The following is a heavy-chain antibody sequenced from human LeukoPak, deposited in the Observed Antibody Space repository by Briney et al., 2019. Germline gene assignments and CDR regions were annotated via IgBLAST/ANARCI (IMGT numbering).Heavy chain of an antibody. CDR2: ISSSSSYI. D-gene: IGHD1-14*01. J-gene: IGHJ4*02. CDR1: GFTFSSYT. CDR3: ARGGHTTSYFWVY. Sequence: PGRSLRLSCAASGFTFSSYTMNWVRQAPGKGLEWVSSISSSSSYIYYADSVKGRFTISRDNAKNSLYLQMNSLRAEDTAVYYCARGGHTTSYFWVYWGQGTRVTVSS. V-gene: IGHV3-21*01.